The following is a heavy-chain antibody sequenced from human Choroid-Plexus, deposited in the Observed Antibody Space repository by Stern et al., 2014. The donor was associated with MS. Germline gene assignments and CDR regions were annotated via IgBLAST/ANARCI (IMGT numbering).Heavy chain of an antibody. CDR3: ARRGIAVGDAFDI. CDR2: IYPGDSDP. D-gene: IGHD6-19*01. J-gene: IGHJ3*02. V-gene: IGHV5-51*03. CDR1: GYRFSSYW. Sequence: VQLVQSGAEVKKPGESLKISCKGSGYRFSSYWIGWVRQMPGKGLEGMGIIYPGDSDPRYSPSFQGQVTISADKSISTASLQWSSLKASDTAMYYCARRGIAVGDAFDIWGQGTMVTVSS.